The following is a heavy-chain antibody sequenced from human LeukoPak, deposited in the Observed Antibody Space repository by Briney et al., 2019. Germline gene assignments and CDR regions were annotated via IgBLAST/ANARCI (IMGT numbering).Heavy chain of an antibody. CDR2: LSYSGST. CDR3: ARGRLTSGWYRN. J-gene: IGHJ4*02. D-gene: IGHD6-19*01. CDR1: GGSISSNSFY. V-gene: IGHV4-39*01. Sequence: RPSETLSLTCTVSGGSISSNSFYWGWARQPPGKGLEWIGIGSLSYSGSTYYSPSLKSRITISVDMAKNQFSLKLSSVTAADTAVYYCARGRLTSGWYRNWGQGPLVTVSS.